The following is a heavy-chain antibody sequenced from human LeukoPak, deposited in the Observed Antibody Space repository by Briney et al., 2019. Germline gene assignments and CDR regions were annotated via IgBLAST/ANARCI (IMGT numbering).Heavy chain of an antibody. D-gene: IGHD6-19*01. Sequence: PSETLSLTCTVSGGSISSGGYYWSWIRQPPGKGLEWIGYIYHSGSTYYNPSLKSRVTISVDRSKNQFSLKLSSVTAADTAVYYCARVRGSGLYYFDYWGQGTLVTVSS. V-gene: IGHV4-30-2*01. CDR3: ARVRGSGLYYFDY. CDR1: GGSISSGGYY. J-gene: IGHJ4*02. CDR2: IYHSGST.